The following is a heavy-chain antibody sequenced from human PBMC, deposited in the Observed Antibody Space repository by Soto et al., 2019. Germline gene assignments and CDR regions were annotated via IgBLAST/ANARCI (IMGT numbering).Heavy chain of an antibody. Sequence: GASVKVSCKASGGTFSSYAISWVRQAPGQGLEWMGGIIPIFGTANYAQKFQGRVTITADKSTSTAYMELSSLRSEDTAVYYCAGGRWDIVVVPADYYYYGMDVWGRGTTVTVSS. CDR1: GGTFSSYA. D-gene: IGHD2-2*01. J-gene: IGHJ6*02. V-gene: IGHV1-69*06. CDR2: IIPIFGTA. CDR3: AGGRWDIVVVPADYYYYGMDV.